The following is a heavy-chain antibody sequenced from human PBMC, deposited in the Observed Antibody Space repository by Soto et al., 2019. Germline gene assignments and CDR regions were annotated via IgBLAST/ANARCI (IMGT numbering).Heavy chain of an antibody. CDR1: GGSFSGYC. J-gene: IGHJ6*02. D-gene: IGHD2-2*01. CDR3: ARLDIVVVPAANGRYYYYYGMDV. Sequence: SSETLSLTCAVYGGSFSGYCWSWIRQPPGKGLEWIGEINHSGSTNYNPSLKSRVTISVDTSKNQFSLKLSSVTAADTAVYYCARLDIVVVPAANGRYYYYYGMDVWGQGTTVTVSS. CDR2: INHSGST. V-gene: IGHV4-34*01.